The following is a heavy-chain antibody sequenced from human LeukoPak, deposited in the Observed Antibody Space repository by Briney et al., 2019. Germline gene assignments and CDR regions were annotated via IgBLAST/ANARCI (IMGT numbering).Heavy chain of an antibody. CDR2: FDPEDGET. D-gene: IGHD6-19*01. CDR1: GYTLSELS. J-gene: IGHJ4*02. CDR3: ARGQSWLVQGLDY. Sequence: ASVKVSCKVSGYTLSELSMHWVRQAPGKGLEWMGGFDPEDGETVYAQKFQGRLTMTEDTSTDTAYMELSSLRSEDTAVYYCARGQSWLVQGLDYWGQGTLVTVSS. V-gene: IGHV1-24*01.